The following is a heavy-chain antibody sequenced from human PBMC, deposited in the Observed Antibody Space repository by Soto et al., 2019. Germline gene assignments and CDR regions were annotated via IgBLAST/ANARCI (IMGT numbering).Heavy chain of an antibody. Sequence: EVQLFESGGGLVQPGGSLRLSCAASGFTFTSYAMTWVRQAPGKGLEWVSAISGSGDSTYYADSVKGRFTISRDNYKDTLYLQMNSLRAEDTAVYYCANDQVGVLHDAFDIWGQGTMVTVSS. CDR2: ISGSGDST. CDR1: GFTFTSYA. V-gene: IGHV3-23*01. D-gene: IGHD3-16*01. J-gene: IGHJ3*02. CDR3: ANDQVGVLHDAFDI.